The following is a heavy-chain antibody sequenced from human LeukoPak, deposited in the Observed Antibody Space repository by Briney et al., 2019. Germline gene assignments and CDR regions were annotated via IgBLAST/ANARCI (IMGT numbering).Heavy chain of an antibody. V-gene: IGHV1-69*13. CDR3: ARDMSYSYGSFFDY. J-gene: IGHJ4*02. CDR1: GGTFSSYA. CDR2: IIPIFGTA. D-gene: IGHD5-18*01. Sequence: ASVKVSCKASGGTFSSYAISWVRQAPGQGLEWMGGIIPIFGTANYAQKFQGRVTITADESTSTAYMELSSLRSEDTAVYYCARDMSYSYGSFFDYWGQGTLVTVSS.